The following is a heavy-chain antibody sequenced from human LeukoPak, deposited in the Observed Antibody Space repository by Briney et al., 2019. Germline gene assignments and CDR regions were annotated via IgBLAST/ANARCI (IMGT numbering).Heavy chain of an antibody. Sequence: ASVTVSCKASGYTFTSYDINWVRQATGQGLEWMGWMNPNSGNTGYAQKFQGRVTMTRNTSISTAYMELSSLRSEDTAEYYCARGVKVRGVTTYYFDYWGQGTLVTVSS. D-gene: IGHD3-10*01. CDR1: GYTFTSYD. J-gene: IGHJ4*02. V-gene: IGHV1-8*01. CDR2: MNPNSGNT. CDR3: ARGVKVRGVTTYYFDY.